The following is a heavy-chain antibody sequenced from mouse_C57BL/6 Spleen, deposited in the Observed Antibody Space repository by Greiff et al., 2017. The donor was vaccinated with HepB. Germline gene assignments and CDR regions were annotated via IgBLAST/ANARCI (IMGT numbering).Heavy chain of an antibody. CDR1: GFTFTDYY. V-gene: IGHV7-3*01. J-gene: IGHJ3*01. Sequence: EVQLVESGGGLVQPGGSLSLSCAASGFTFTDYYMSWVRQPPGKALEWLGFIRNKANGYTTEYSASVKGRFTISRDNSQSILYLQMNALRAEDSATYYCARSSNYAWFAYWGQGTLVTVSA. D-gene: IGHD2-1*01. CDR3: ARSSNYAWFAY. CDR2: IRNKANGYTT.